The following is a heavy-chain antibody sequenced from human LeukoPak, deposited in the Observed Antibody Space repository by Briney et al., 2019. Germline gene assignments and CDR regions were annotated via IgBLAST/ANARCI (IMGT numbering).Heavy chain of an antibody. V-gene: IGHV3-21*01. CDR3: ARDSRGGKAVAANVGFDY. CDR1: GFTFSSYS. J-gene: IGHJ4*02. Sequence: GGSLRLSCAASGFTFSSYSMNWVRQAPGKGLEWVSSISSSSSYIYYADSVKGRFTISRDNAKNSLYLQMNSLRAEDTAVYYCARDSRGGKAVAANVGFDYWGQGTLVTVSS. D-gene: IGHD6-19*01. CDR2: ISSSSSYI.